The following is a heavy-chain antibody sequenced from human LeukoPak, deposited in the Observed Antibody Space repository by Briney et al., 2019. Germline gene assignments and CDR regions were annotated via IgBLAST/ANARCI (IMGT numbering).Heavy chain of an antibody. J-gene: IGHJ6*03. Sequence: ASVKVSCKASGYTFTSYGISWVRQAPGQGLEWMGWISAYNGNTNYAQKLQGRVTITADKSTSTAYMELSSLRSEDTAVYYCASRLGMGYYYYYMDVWGKGTTVTVSS. CDR3: ASRLGMGYYYYYMDV. CDR1: GYTFTSYG. V-gene: IGHV1-18*01. D-gene: IGHD7-27*01. CDR2: ISAYNGNT.